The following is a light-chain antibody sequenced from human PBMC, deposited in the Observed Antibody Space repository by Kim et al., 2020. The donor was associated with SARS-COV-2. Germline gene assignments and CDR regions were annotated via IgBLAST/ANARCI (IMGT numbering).Light chain of an antibody. CDR3: QAWDSRTVI. V-gene: IGLV3-1*01. J-gene: IGLJ2*01. Sequence: SYELTQPPSVSVSPGQTASITCSGDKLGDKYACWYQQKPGQSPVLVIYEGTERPSGIPERFSGSKSGTTATLTISGTQAIDDADYYCQAWDSRTVIFGGGTKLTVL. CDR1: KLGDKY. CDR2: EGT.